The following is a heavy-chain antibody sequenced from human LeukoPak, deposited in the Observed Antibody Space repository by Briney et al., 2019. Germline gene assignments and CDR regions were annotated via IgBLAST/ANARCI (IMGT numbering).Heavy chain of an antibody. J-gene: IGHJ5*02. CDR1: GGSFSGYY. Sequence: SETLSLTCAVYGGSFSGYYWSWIRQPPGKGLERIGEINHSGSTNYNPSLKSRVTISVDTSKNQFSLKLSSVTAADTAVYYCARGKVGSHPWFDPWGQGTLVTVSS. D-gene: IGHD3-10*01. V-gene: IGHV4-34*01. CDR2: INHSGST. CDR3: ARGKVGSHPWFDP.